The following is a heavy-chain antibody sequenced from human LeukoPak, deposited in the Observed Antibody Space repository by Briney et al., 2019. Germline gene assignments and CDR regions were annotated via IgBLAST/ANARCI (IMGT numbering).Heavy chain of an antibody. Sequence: GGSLKISCKASGYKFSNYWIAWVRQMPGKGLEWMGTIYPDDSDARYSPSFQGQVTLSVDKSVTTASLQWSSLKASDTAIYYCARRPTTNFDFWGQGTLVTVSS. J-gene: IGHJ4*02. D-gene: IGHD1-26*01. CDR2: IYPDDSDA. CDR3: ARRPTTNFDF. CDR1: GYKFSNYW. V-gene: IGHV5-51*01.